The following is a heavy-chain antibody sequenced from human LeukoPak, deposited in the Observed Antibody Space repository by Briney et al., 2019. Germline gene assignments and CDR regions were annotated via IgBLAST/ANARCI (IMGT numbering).Heavy chain of an antibody. V-gene: IGHV3-21*01. CDR2: ISSSSSYI. Sequence: GGSLRLSCAASGFTFSSYSMNWVRQAPGKGLEWVSSISSSSSYIYYADSVKGRFTISRDNAKNSLYLQMNSLRAEDTAVYNCARNYDSSGYYYVYWGQGTLVTVSS. J-gene: IGHJ4*02. D-gene: IGHD3-22*01. CDR1: GFTFSSYS. CDR3: ARNYDSSGYYYVY.